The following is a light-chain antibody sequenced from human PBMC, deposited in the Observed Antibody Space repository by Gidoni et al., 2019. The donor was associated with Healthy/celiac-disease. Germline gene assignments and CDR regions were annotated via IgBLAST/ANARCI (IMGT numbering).Light chain of an antibody. Sequence: DIQMTQSPSTLSASVGDRGTITCRASQSISSWLAWYQQKPGKAPKLLIYKASSLESGVPSRFSGCGSGTEFTLTISSLQPDDFATYYCQQYNSYPWTFGQGTKVEIK. V-gene: IGKV1-5*03. CDR3: QQYNSYPWT. CDR1: QSISSW. CDR2: KAS. J-gene: IGKJ1*01.